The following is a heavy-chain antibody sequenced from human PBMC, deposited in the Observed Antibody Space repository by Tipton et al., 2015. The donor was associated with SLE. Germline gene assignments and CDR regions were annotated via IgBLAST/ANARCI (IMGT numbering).Heavy chain of an antibody. CDR2: IYYSGST. CDR3: ARWNSRGGFDP. CDR1: GGSISSHY. Sequence: TLSLTCTVSGGSISSHYWSWIRQPPGKGLEWIGYIYYSGSTNYNPSLKSRVTISVDTSKNQFSLKLSSVTAADTAVYYCARWNSRGGFDPWGQGTLVTVSS. V-gene: IGHV4-59*11. J-gene: IGHJ5*02. D-gene: IGHD2/OR15-2a*01.